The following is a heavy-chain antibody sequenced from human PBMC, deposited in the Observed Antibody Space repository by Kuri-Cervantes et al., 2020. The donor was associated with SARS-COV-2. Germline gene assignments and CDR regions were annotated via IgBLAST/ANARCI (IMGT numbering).Heavy chain of an antibody. V-gene: IGHV5-51*01. Sequence: GGSLRLSCNGSGYSFTSYYIGWVRQMPGKGLEWMGIIYPGDSDTTYSPSFQGQVTISADKSISTAYLQWSSLKAPDTAMYYCARGHRSGYFDYWGQGSLVTVSS. J-gene: IGHJ4*02. CDR2: IYPGDSDT. CDR1: GYSFTSYY. D-gene: IGHD6-19*01. CDR3: ARGHRSGYFDY.